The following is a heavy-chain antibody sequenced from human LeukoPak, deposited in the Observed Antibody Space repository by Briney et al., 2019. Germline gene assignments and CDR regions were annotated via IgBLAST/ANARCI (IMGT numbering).Heavy chain of an antibody. D-gene: IGHD2-15*01. CDR1: GYTFTGYD. J-gene: IGHJ6*03. V-gene: IGHV1-8*03. Sequence: ASVKVSCKASGYTFTGYDINWVRQATGQGLEWMGWMNPNSGNTGYAQKFQGRVTITRNTSISTAYMELSSLRSEDTAVYYCARGLVGAYYYYYYMDVWGKGTTVTVSS. CDR2: MNPNSGNT. CDR3: ARGLVGAYYYYYYMDV.